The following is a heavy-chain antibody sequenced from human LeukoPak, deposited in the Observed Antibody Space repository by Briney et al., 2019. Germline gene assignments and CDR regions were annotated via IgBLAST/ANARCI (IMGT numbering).Heavy chain of an antibody. V-gene: IGHV3-64*03. D-gene: IGHD5-12*01. J-gene: IGHJ4*02. Sequence: GGSLRLSCLASGFTFSSYDMYWVRQAPGKGLEYVSAISINGGSTYYADSVKGRFTISRDNSKNTLYLQMSSLRVEDTAVYYCVNDGSGGYDHDYWGQGTLVTVSS. CDR2: ISINGGST. CDR3: VNDGSGGYDHDY. CDR1: GFTFSSYD.